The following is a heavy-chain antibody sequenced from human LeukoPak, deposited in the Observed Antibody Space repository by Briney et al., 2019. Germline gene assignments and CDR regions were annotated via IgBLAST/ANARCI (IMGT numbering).Heavy chain of an antibody. CDR1: GGSFSGYY. CDR2: INHSGST. Sequence: PSETLSLTCAVYGGSFSGYYWSWIRQPPGKGLEWIGEINHSGSTNYNPSLKSRVTISVDTSKNQFSLKLSSVTAADTAVYYCARGGIAVAGRKLFDYWGQGTLVTVSS. V-gene: IGHV4-34*01. CDR3: ARGGIAVAGRKLFDY. J-gene: IGHJ4*02. D-gene: IGHD6-19*01.